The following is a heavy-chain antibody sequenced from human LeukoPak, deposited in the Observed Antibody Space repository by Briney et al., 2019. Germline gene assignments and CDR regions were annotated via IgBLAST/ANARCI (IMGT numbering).Heavy chain of an antibody. Sequence: KPSETLSLTCTVSGGSISSSSYYWGWIRQPPGKGLEWIGSIYYSGSTYYNPSLKSRVTISVDTSKNQFSLKLSSVTAADTAVYYCARHRADRNNYYFDYWGQGTLVTVSS. CDR2: IYYSGST. CDR3: ARHRADRNNYYFDY. V-gene: IGHV4-39*01. J-gene: IGHJ4*02. CDR1: GGSISSSSYY. D-gene: IGHD1/OR15-1a*01.